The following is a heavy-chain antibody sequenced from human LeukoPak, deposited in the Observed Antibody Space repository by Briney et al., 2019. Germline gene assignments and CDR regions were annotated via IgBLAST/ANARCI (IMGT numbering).Heavy chain of an antibody. V-gene: IGHV3-23*01. CDR2: LSGSGSST. CDR1: GFAFSTYA. CDR3: AKDRSYGLDV. J-gene: IGHJ6*02. Sequence: PGGSLRLSCAASGFAFSTYAMSWVRKAPGKGLEWVSALSGSGSSTYYADSVKGRLTISRDNSRNTLYLQMSSLRADDTALYFCAKDRSYGLDVWGQGTTVTVPS.